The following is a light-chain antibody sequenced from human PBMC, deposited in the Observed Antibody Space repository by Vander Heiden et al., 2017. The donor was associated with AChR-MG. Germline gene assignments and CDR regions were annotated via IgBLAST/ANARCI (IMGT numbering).Light chain of an antibody. CDR3: AAWDDSLGGVF. J-gene: IGLJ2*01. Sequence: QSVLTQPPSVSGTPGQRVTISCSGSSIDIGSTPVNWNLHLPGTAPKFLLNTYNQRPSGVPDRFSASKSGASASLAISGLQSEDEADYYCAAWDDSLGGVFFGGGTKLTVL. V-gene: IGLV1-44*01. CDR2: TYN. CDR1: SIDIGSTP.